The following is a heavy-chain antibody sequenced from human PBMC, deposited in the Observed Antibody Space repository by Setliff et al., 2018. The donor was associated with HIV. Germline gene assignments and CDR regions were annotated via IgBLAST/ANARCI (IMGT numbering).Heavy chain of an antibody. CDR1: GGSFSGYY. Sequence: SETLSLTCAVYGGSFSGYYWSWIRQPPGKGLEWIGNIYHSGSTLYKPSLKSRVTMSVDTSKNQFSLKLNSVTAADTAVYHCARLSSYRSSSYYFDYWGQGALVTVSS. V-gene: IGHV4-34*01. CDR2: IYHSGST. J-gene: IGHJ4*02. CDR3: ARLSSYRSSSYYFDY. D-gene: IGHD6-6*01.